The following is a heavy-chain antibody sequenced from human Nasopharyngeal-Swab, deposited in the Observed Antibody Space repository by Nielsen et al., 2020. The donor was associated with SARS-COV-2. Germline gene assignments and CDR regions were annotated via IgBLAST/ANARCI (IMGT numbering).Heavy chain of an antibody. CDR2: ISSSSSYI. CDR3: ARSQGERRAGAFDI. CDR1: GFTFSSYS. D-gene: IGHD1-1*01. V-gene: IGHV3-21*01. J-gene: IGHJ3*02. Sequence: GESLKISCAASGFTFSSYSMNWVRQAPGKGLEWVSFISSSSSYIYYADSVKGRFTISRDNAKNSLYLQMNSLRAEDTAVYYCARSQGERRAGAFDIWGQGTMVTVSS.